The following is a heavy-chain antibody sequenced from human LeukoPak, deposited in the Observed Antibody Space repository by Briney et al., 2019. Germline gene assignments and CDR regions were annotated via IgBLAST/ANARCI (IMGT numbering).Heavy chain of an antibody. CDR3: ATSIAARGYFAY. D-gene: IGHD6-6*01. J-gene: IGHJ4*02. V-gene: IGHV1-46*01. Sequence: ASVKVSCKASGYTFTSYYMHWVRQAPGQGLEWMGIINPSGGSTSYAQKFQGRVTMTRDTSTSTVYMELSSLRSEDTAVYYCATSIAARGYFAYWGQGTLVTVSS. CDR1: GYTFTSYY. CDR2: INPSGGST.